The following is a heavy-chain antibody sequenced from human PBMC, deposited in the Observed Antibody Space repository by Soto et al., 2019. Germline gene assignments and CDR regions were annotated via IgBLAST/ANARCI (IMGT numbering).Heavy chain of an antibody. CDR2: ISWNSGSL. D-gene: IGHD2-15*01. V-gene: IGHV3-9*01. CDR3: AKGGLGSFHYIAV. Sequence: EGELVESGGGLVQPGRSLRLSCVASGFTFDDYAMHWVRQAPGKGLEWVSGISWNSGSLGDADSVKSRFTISRDNAKNSLYLQMNSLSADDPALYYCAKGGLGSFHYIAVWGKGTTVTVSS. CDR1: GFTFDDYA. J-gene: IGHJ6*03.